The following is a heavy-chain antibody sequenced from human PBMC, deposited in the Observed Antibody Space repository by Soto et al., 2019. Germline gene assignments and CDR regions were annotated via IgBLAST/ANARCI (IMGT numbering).Heavy chain of an antibody. CDR2: INHSGSA. J-gene: IGHJ4*02. Sequence: SETLSLTCDVYGGSFSDYIWTWIRQTPGKGLQWIGQINHSGSANYNPSLKSRVTISVHTSSSQFSLELSSVTAADTAVYYCASGLISGSHYSGGWYYFDSWGQGTQVT. CDR3: ASGLISGSHYSGGWYYFDS. D-gene: IGHD1-26*01. V-gene: IGHV4-34*01. CDR1: GGSFSDYI.